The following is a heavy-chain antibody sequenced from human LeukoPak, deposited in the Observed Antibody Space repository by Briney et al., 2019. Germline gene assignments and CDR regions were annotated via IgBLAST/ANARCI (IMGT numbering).Heavy chain of an antibody. CDR2: IYTSGST. J-gene: IGHJ1*01. CDR3: ASSSITIFGVVIIPPEYFQH. V-gene: IGHV4-59*10. CDR1: GGSFSGYY. D-gene: IGHD3-3*01. Sequence: SETLSLTCAVYGGSFSGYYWSWIRQPAGKGLEWIGRIYTSGSTNYNPSLKSRVTMSVDTSKNQFSLKLSSVTAADTAVYYCASSSITIFGVVIIPPEYFQHWGQGTLVTVSS.